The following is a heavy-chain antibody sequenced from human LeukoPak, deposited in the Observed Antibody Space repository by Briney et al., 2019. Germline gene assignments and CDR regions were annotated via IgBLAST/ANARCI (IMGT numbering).Heavy chain of an antibody. CDR2: ISGHSGDA. Sequence: GASVKLSCKTSGYSFNTYGITWVRQAPGQGLEWMGWISGHSGDAPYARKFQGRVTLTTDSSTTTGYMDLRALKSDDTAVYYCLRDASGWFLGVQEFHFWGQGTLVIVSS. CDR1: GYSFNTYG. D-gene: IGHD6-19*01. J-gene: IGHJ4*02. CDR3: LRDASGWFLGVQEFHF. V-gene: IGHV1-18*01.